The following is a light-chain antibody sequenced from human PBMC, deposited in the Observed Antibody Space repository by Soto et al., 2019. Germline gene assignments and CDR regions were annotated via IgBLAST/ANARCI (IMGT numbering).Light chain of an antibody. CDR3: QQYGSSPSIT. CDR2: GAS. CDR1: QSVSSSY. V-gene: IGKV3-20*01. Sequence: EIVLTQSPGTLSLSPGERATLSCRASQSVSSSYLARYQQKPGQAPRLLIYGASSRATGIPDRFSGSGSGTDFTLTISRLEPADFAVYYCQQYGSSPSITFGQGTRLEIK. J-gene: IGKJ5*01.